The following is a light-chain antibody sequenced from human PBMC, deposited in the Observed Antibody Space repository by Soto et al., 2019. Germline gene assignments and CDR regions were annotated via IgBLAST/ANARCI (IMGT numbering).Light chain of an antibody. V-gene: IGLV2-14*01. CDR2: EVS. CDR3: ISYTSDDVHYV. CDR1: NSDVGIYDF. Sequence: QSVLTQPASVSGTPGQSITISCTGSNSDVGIYDFVSWYQHHPGRAPKLIVSEVSHRPSGVSNRFSGSKSGNTASLTISGLQSEDEADYYCISYTSDDVHYVFXTGTKVTVL. J-gene: IGLJ1*01.